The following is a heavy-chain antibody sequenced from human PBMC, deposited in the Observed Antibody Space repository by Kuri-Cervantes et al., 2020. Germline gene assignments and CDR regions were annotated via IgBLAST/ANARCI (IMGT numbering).Heavy chain of an antibody. J-gene: IGHJ6*02. CDR2: ISYDGSNK. CDR3: ARTYSSGWYVYYGMDV. Sequence: GESLKISCAASGFIFSSYAMHWVRQAPGKGLEWVAVISYDGSNKYYADSVKGRFTISRDNSKNTLYLQMDSLRAEDTAVYYCARTYSSGWYVYYGMDVWGQGTTVTVSS. CDR1: GFIFSSYA. V-gene: IGHV3-30-3*01. D-gene: IGHD6-19*01.